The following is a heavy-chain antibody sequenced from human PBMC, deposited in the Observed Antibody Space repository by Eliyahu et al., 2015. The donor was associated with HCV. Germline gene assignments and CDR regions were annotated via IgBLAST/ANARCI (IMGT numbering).Heavy chain of an antibody. V-gene: IGHV4-34*01. Sequence: QVQLQQWGAGLLKPSETLSLXCAVYGGSFSGYXWXWIRQPPGKGLEWIGEINHSGSTNYNPSLKSRVTISVDTSKNQFSLKLSSVTAADTAVYYCARGQVGDIVVVVAPTRYMDVWGKGTTVTVSS. CDR3: ARGQVGDIVVVVAPTRYMDV. D-gene: IGHD2-15*01. CDR1: GGSFSGYX. CDR2: INHSGST. J-gene: IGHJ6*03.